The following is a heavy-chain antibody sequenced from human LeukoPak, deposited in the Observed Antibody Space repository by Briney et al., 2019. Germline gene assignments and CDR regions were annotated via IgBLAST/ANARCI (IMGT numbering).Heavy chain of an antibody. V-gene: IGHV1-18*01. J-gene: IGHJ4*02. CDR2: ISAYNGNT. Sequence: ASVKVSCKASGYTFTSYGISWVRQAPGQGLEWMGWISAYNGNTNYAQKLQGRVTMTTDTSTSTAYMELRSLRSDDTAVYYCARDFPPLNWGSSYYFDYWGQGTLVTVSS. CDR1: GYTFTSYG. CDR3: ARDFPPLNWGSSYYFDY. D-gene: IGHD7-27*01.